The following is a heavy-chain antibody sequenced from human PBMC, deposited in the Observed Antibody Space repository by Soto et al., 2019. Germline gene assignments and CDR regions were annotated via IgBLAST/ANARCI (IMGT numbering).Heavy chain of an antibody. CDR3: ARDDYYYGMDV. V-gene: IGHV1-18*01. CDR1: GYTFTSYG. Sequence: QVYLVQSGAEVKKPGALVKVSCKTSGYTFTSYGISWVRQAPGQGLEWMGWISTYNTNIYYAQTLQGRVTLTTETSTSTVYMELRTLRSDDTAIYYCARDDYYYGMDVWGQGTTVTVSS. J-gene: IGHJ6*02. CDR2: ISTYNTNI.